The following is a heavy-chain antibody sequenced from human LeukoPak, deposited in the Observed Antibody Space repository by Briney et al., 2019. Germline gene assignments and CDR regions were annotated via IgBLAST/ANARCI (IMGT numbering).Heavy chain of an antibody. D-gene: IGHD3-22*01. V-gene: IGHV3-30*03. CDR3: AREPQNYYDSSGYRGYYFDY. CDR2: ISYDGSNK. CDR1: GFTFSSYG. J-gene: IGHJ4*02. Sequence: GGSLRLSCAASGFTFSSYGMHWVRQAPGKGLEWVAVISYDGSNKYYADSVKGRFTISRDNSKNTLYLQMNSLRAEDTAVYYCAREPQNYYDSSGYRGYYFDYWGQGTLVTVSS.